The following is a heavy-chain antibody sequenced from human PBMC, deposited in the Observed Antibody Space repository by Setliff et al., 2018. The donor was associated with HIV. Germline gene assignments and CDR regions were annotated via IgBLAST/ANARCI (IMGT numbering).Heavy chain of an antibody. CDR1: GGSISTYY. V-gene: IGHV4-59*12. J-gene: IGHJ4*02. Sequence: SETLSLTCTVSGGSISTYYWSWIRQPPGKGLEWIGSIYFTGSSDNNPSLKSRVTISVDTAKNEFSLKLSSVTAADTGTYYCARDSEPMSGTWYDYWGQGTLVTVSS. CDR3: ARDSEPMSGTWYDY. D-gene: IGHD1-1*01. CDR2: IYFTGSS.